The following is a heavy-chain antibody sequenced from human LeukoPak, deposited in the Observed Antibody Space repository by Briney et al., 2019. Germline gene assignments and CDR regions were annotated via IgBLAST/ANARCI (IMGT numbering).Heavy chain of an antibody. CDR1: GFTFSSYS. D-gene: IGHD3-22*01. CDR2: ISSSSSYI. V-gene: IGHV3-21*01. J-gene: IGHJ4*02. Sequence: PGGSLRLSCAASGFTFSSYSMNWVRQAPGKGLEWVSSISSSSSYIYYADSVKGRFTISRDNAKNSLYLQMNSLRAEDTAVYYCAREVKTFYYDSSGYYRGIGVGYWGQGTLVTVSS. CDR3: AREVKTFYYDSSGYYRGIGVGY.